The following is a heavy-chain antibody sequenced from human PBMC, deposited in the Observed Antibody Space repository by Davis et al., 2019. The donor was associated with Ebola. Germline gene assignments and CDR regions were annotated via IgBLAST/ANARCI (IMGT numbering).Heavy chain of an antibody. CDR2: ISVSSGYI. V-gene: IGHV3-11*06. CDR3: ARSSGMDV. J-gene: IGHJ6*02. CDR1: GFTFSDYY. Sequence: GESLKISCAASGFTFSDYYMSWIRQAPGKGLEWVSSISVSSGYIYYEDSVKGRFTISRDNSKNTLYLQMNSLRAEDTAVYYCARSSGMDVWGQGTTVTVSS.